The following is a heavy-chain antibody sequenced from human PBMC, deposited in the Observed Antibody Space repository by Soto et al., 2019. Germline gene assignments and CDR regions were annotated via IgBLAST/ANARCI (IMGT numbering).Heavy chain of an antibody. Sequence: QVPLVQSGAEVKKPGASVKVSCKASGYTFTSYGISWVRQAPGQGLEWMGWISAYNGNTNYAQKHQGRVTMTTDTATSTAYMELRSLRSDDTAVYYCARAQNDYGDYVSSDYWGQGTLVTVSS. D-gene: IGHD4-17*01. CDR2: ISAYNGNT. J-gene: IGHJ4*02. CDR1: GYTFTSYG. V-gene: IGHV1-18*01. CDR3: ARAQNDYGDYVSSDY.